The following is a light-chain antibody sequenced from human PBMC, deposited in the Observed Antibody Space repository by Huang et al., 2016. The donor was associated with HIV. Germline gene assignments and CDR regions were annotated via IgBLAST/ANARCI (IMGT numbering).Light chain of an antibody. CDR3: QQRRNWPPTYT. J-gene: IGKJ2*01. V-gene: IGKV3-11*01. Sequence: EIVLTQSPVTLSASPGGTATLFCRASQTIGTYLAWFQHRPGQAPRRLIYDASNRATDIPARIGGSGSGTEFTLTINSLEPGDSAVYYCQQRRNWPPTYTFGEGTNLEI. CDR2: DAS. CDR1: QTIGTY.